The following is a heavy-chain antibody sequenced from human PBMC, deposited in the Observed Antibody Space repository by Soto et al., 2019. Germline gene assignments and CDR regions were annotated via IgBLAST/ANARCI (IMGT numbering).Heavy chain of an antibody. V-gene: IGHV4-39*01. Sequence: QLQLQESGPGLVKPSETLSLTCTVSGGSISSSSYYWGWIRQPPGKGLEWIGSIYYSGSTYYNPPRKCRVPISVDTSTNQFPLTLSSVTAADTAVYYCARRNRNYGLDYYYGMDVWGQGTTVTVSS. J-gene: IGHJ6*02. CDR1: GGSISSSSYY. CDR2: IYYSGST. CDR3: ARRNRNYGLDYYYGMDV. D-gene: IGHD4-4*01.